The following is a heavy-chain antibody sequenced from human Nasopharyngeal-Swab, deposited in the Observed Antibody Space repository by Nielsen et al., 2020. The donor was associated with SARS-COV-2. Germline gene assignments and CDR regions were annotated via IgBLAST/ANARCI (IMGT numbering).Heavy chain of an antibody. CDR2: IYYSGST. D-gene: IGHD2-15*01. V-gene: IGHV4-39*07. CDR1: GGSISSSSYY. CDR3: AREAPYCSGGSCYHYYRDV. J-gene: IGHJ6*03. Sequence: SETLSLTCTVSGGSISSSSYYWGWIRQPPGKGLEWIGSIYYSGSTYYNPSPKSRVTISVDTSKNQFSLKLSSVTAADTAVYYCAREAPYCSGGSCYHYYRDVWGKGTTVTVSS.